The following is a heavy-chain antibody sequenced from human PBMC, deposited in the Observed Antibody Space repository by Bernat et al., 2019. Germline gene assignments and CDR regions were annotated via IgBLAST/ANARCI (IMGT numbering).Heavy chain of an antibody. CDR2: IYYSGST. Sequence: QLQLQESGPGLVKPSETLSLTCTVSGGSISSSSYYWGWIRQPSGKGLEWIGSIYYSGSTYYNPSLKSRVTISVDTSKNQFSLKLSSVTAADTAVYYCARQGVETFDTAMANFDYWGQGTLVTVSS. CDR3: ARQGVETFDTAMANFDY. CDR1: GGSISSSSYY. V-gene: IGHV4-39*01. D-gene: IGHD5-18*01. J-gene: IGHJ4*02.